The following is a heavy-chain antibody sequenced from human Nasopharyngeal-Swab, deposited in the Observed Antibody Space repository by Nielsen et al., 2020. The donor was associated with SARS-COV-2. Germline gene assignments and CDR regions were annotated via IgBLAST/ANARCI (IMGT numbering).Heavy chain of an antibody. J-gene: IGHJ3*02. CDR1: GFTFSSYE. V-gene: IGHV3-48*03. D-gene: IGHD3-22*01. CDR2: ISSSGSTI. Sequence: GESLKISCAASGFTFSSYEMNWVRQAPGEGLEWVSYISSSGSTIYYADSVKGRFTISRDNAKNSLYLQMNSLRAEDTAVYYCARADYDTAFDIWGQGTMVTVSS. CDR3: ARADYDTAFDI.